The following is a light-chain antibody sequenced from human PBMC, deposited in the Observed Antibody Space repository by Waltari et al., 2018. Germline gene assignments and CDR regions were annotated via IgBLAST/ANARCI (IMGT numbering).Light chain of an antibody. CDR3: LLYYSGVRV. CDR1: TGAVTSGHY. V-gene: IGLV7-46*01. CDR2: DTN. Sequence: QAVVTQEPSLPVSPGGKVTLHCGSSTGAVTSGHYPYWFQQKPGQAPWTLIYDTNKKHSWTPARFSGSLLGGEAALTLSCARPEDEAEYFCLLYYSGVRVFGGGTKLTVL. J-gene: IGLJ3*02.